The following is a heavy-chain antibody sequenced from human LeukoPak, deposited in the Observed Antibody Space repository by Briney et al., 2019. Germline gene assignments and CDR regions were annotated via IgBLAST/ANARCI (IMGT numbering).Heavy chain of an antibody. D-gene: IGHD1-1*01. J-gene: IGHJ3*02. CDR3: ARDPGWNDDTNDAFDI. V-gene: IGHV3-33*01. CDR2: IRHDVGYK. Sequence: GTSLRLSCAVSGFTFSSYGMHWVRQAPGKGLEWVAVIRHDVGYKYYADSVKGRFTISKDNSKNTLYLQMNSLRADDTAVYYCARDPGWNDDTNDAFDIWGQGTLVTVSS. CDR1: GFTFSSYG.